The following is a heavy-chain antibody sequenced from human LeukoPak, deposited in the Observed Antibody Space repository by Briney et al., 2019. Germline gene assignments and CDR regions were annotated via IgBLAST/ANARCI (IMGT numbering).Heavy chain of an antibody. V-gene: IGHV4-34*01. CDR2: INHSGST. CDR1: GGSFSGYY. J-gene: IGHJ4*02. D-gene: IGHD3-22*01. CDR3: ARGYYYDSSGYR. Sequence: SETLSPTCAVYGGSFSGYYWSWIRQPPGKGLEWIGEINHSGSTNYNPSLKSRVTISVDTSKNQFSLKLSSVTAADTAVYYCARGYYYDSSGYRWGQGTLVTVSS.